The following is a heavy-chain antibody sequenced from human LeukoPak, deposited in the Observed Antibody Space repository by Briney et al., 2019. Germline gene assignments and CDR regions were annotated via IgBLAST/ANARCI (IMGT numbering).Heavy chain of an antibody. D-gene: IGHD6-13*01. Sequence: GGSLRLSCAASGFTFSSYWMSWVRQAPGKGLEWVANIKQDGSNKYYADSVKGRFTISRDNSKNTLYLQMNSLRAEDTAVYYCARERLAAAGHNWFDPWGQGTPVTVSS. J-gene: IGHJ5*02. CDR2: IKQDGSNK. CDR3: ARERLAAAGHNWFDP. V-gene: IGHV3-7*01. CDR1: GFTFSSYW.